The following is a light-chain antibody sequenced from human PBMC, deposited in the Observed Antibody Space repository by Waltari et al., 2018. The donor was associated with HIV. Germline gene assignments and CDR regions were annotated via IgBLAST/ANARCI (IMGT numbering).Light chain of an antibody. CDR2: ATS. J-gene: IGKJ1*01. CDR3: QKYEDWPRT. CDR1: QSRSRN. Sequence: VMTQSPATLSVSPGERAALACRASQSRSRNLAWYQQKPGQPHKLLIYATSTRASGVPVRIRGTGSGTEFTLTISSLQSEDFAVYYCQKYEDWPRTFGQGTRVEIK. V-gene: IGKV3-15*01.